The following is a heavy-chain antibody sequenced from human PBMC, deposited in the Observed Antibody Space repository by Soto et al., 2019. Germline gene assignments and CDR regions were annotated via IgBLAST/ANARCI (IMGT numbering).Heavy chain of an antibody. D-gene: IGHD2-2*03. CDR3: ARRLGYCSSTSGLRMRWFDP. J-gene: IGHJ5*02. CDR2: INHSGST. CDR1: GGSFSGYY. V-gene: IGHV4-34*01. Sequence: QGELQPWGAGLLKLSETLSLTCAVYGGSFSGYYWSWIRQPAGKGLEWIGEINHSGSTNYNPSLKSRVTISVDTSKNQFSLKLRSVTAADSAVYYCARRLGYCSSTSGLRMRWFDPWGQGTLVTVSS.